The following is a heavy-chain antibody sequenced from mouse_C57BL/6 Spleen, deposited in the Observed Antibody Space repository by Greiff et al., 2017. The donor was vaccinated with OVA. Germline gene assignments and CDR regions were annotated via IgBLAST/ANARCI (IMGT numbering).Heavy chain of an antibody. CDR3: ASRYFDV. Sequence: VQRVESGPELVKPGASVKISCKASGYAFSSSWMNWVKQRPGKGLEWIGRIYPGDGDTNYNGKFKGKATLTADKSSSTAYMQLSSLTSEDSAVYFCASRYFDVWGTGTTVTVSS. V-gene: IGHV1-82*01. CDR1: GYAFSSSW. J-gene: IGHJ1*03. CDR2: IYPGDGDT.